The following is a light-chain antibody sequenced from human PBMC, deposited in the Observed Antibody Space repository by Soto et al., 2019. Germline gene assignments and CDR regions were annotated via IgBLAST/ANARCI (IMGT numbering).Light chain of an antibody. V-gene: IGLV6-57*04. J-gene: IGLJ2*01. CDR1: SGNIASSS. Sequence: LTQPHSVSESPGKTVTISCTRSSGNIASSSVQWYQQRPGSAPTTVIYEDSQRPSGVPDRFSGSIDTSSNSASLTISGLKTEDEADYYCQSYDTSTPVVFGGGTKLTVL. CDR2: EDS. CDR3: QSYDTSTPVV.